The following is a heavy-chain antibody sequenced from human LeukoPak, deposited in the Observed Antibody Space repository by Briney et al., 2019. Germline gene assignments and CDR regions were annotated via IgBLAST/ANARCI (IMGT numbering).Heavy chain of an antibody. V-gene: IGHV1-69*05. CDR1: GGTFSSYA. Sequence: SVKVSCKASGGTFSSYAISLVRQAPGQGLEWMGGIIPIFGTANYAQKFQGRVTITTDESTSTAYMELSSLRSEDTAVYYCARAVPGYCSSTSCPIDYYYMDVWGKGTTVTVSS. CDR2: IIPIFGTA. J-gene: IGHJ6*03. D-gene: IGHD2-2*01. CDR3: ARAVPGYCSSTSCPIDYYYMDV.